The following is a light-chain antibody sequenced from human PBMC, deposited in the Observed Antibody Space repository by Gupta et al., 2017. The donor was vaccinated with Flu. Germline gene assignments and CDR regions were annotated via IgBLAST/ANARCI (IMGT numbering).Light chain of an antibody. Sequence: GLSNYAIAWHQQQPEKGSRYLMRINSDGSHSRGDGIPDRFSGSSSGAERFLTISSLQSEDEADYYCQTWDIDILVVFGGGTKVTVL. CDR1: GLSNYA. V-gene: IGLV4-69*01. J-gene: IGLJ2*01. CDR2: INSDGSH. CDR3: QTWDIDILVV.